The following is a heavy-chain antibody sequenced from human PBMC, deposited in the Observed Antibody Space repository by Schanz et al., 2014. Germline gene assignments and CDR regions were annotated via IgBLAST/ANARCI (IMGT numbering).Heavy chain of an antibody. Sequence: VQLEQSGAEVKKPGSSVKVSCKASGGTFSTYPINWLRQAPGQGLEWMGRIIPILGIANYAQKFQGRVTITADKSTFTAYMDVSSLRSEDTAVYYCASSGAGYSSSWDFDYWGQGTLXTVSS. D-gene: IGHD6-13*01. CDR3: ASSGAGYSSSWDFDY. CDR2: IIPILGIA. J-gene: IGHJ4*02. CDR1: GGTFSTYP. V-gene: IGHV1-69*02.